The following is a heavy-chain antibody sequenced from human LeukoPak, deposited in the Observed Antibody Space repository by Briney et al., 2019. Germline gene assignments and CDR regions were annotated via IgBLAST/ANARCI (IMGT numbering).Heavy chain of an antibody. D-gene: IGHD3-10*01. V-gene: IGHV3-66*01. J-gene: IGHJ1*01. CDR1: GFTVASTY. CDR3: ARGGDYSGSGIHYTTLYLKN. CDR2: IYKGGST. Sequence: GGPLRLSCAASGFTVASTYMTWLRQSPGKGLEWVSTIYKGGSTYYADSVKDRFTISRDSSTDTVYLQMNGLRVEDTAVYYCARGGDYSGSGIHYTTLYLKNWGPDTLVTVSS.